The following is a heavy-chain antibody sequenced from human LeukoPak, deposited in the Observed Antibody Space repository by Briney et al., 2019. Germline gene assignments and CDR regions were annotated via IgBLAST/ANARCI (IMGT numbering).Heavy chain of an antibody. CDR1: GGSISSYY. Sequence: SETLSLTCTVSGGSISSYYWSWIRQPPGKGLEWIGYIYYSGSTNYNPSLKSRVTISVDTSKNQFSLKLSSVTAADTAVYYCARGTDIVVVPAAMPLDYWGQGTLVTVSS. CDR2: IYYSGST. CDR3: ARGTDIVVVPAAMPLDY. D-gene: IGHD2-2*01. V-gene: IGHV4-59*01. J-gene: IGHJ4*02.